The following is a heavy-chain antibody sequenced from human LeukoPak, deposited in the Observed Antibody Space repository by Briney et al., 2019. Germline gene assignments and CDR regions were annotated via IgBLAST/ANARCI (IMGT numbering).Heavy chain of an antibody. CDR3: AREGPRGDGYPTDY. J-gene: IGHJ4*02. CDR2: INTDGSRT. CDR1: GFTFSSYW. V-gene: IGHV3-74*03. Sequence: PGGSLRLSCAACGFTFSSYWMHWVRQTPGKGLVWVSRINTDGSRTAYADSVKGRFTISRDNAKNTLHLQMNSLRAEDTALYYCAREGPRGDGYPTDYWGQGTLVTVSS. D-gene: IGHD5-24*01.